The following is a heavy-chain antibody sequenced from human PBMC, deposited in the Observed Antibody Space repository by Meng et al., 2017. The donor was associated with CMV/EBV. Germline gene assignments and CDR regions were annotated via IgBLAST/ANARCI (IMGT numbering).Heavy chain of an antibody. Sequence: GGSLRLSCAASGFTFISYWISWVRQAPGKGLEWVANIKQDGSEKYYVDSVKGRFTISRENAKNSLYLQMNSLRAEDTAVYYCARNLIYCSSTSCYEGGAFDIWGQGTMVTVSS. CDR3: ARNLIYCSSTSCYEGGAFDI. J-gene: IGHJ3*02. CDR1: GFTFISYW. V-gene: IGHV3-7*01. D-gene: IGHD2-2*01. CDR2: IKQDGSEK.